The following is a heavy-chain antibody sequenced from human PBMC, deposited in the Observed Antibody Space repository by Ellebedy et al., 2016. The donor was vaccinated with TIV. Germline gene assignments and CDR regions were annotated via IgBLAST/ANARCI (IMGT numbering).Heavy chain of an antibody. Sequence: PGGSLRLSCAASGFTFSSYAMSWVRQAPGKGLEWVSTISGSGGGTHYADSVKGRFTISRDNSKNTLYLQMNSLRAEDMAVYYCARRGYCSGGSCASVPFDYWGQGTLVTVSS. CDR3: ARRGYCSGGSCASVPFDY. D-gene: IGHD2-15*01. CDR1: GFTFSSYA. J-gene: IGHJ4*02. CDR2: ISGSGGGT. V-gene: IGHV3-23*01.